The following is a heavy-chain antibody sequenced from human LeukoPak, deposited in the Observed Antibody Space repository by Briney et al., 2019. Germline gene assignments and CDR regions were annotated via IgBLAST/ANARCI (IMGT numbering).Heavy chain of an antibody. CDR3: AREHMVRGVINR. V-gene: IGHV4-4*07. CDR2: IYSSGST. D-gene: IGHD3-10*01. CDR1: GGSISNYY. J-gene: IGHJ1*01. Sequence: PSETLSLTCTFSGGSISNYYWSWLRQPAGKRLEWLGRIYSSGSTNYNPSLESRVTVSVDTSKNQFSLKLSSVTAADTAVYYCAREHMVRGVINRWGQGALVTVSS.